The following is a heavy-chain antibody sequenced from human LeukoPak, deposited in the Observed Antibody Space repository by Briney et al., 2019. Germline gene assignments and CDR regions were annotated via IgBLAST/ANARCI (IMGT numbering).Heavy chain of an antibody. Sequence: PGGSLRLSCAASGFTFSSYAMSWVRQAPGKGLEWVATVSGSGDRMYHADSVKGRFTISRDNSKNTIYLRMNSLRAEDTALYYCAKAAAAPGFDFWGQGTLVTVSS. D-gene: IGHD6-13*01. CDR1: GFTFSSYA. CDR3: AKAAAAPGFDF. CDR2: VSGSGDRM. J-gene: IGHJ4*02. V-gene: IGHV3-23*01.